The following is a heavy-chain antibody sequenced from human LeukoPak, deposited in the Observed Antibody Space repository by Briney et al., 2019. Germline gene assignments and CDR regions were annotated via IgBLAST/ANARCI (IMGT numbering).Heavy chain of an antibody. J-gene: IGHJ4*02. Sequence: SGGSLRLSCAASGFILSNYWMSWVRQAPGKGLEWVGNIKQDGSEKYYVDSLKGRSTISRDNAKNSLYLQMNSLRAEDTAVYYCAKLCSSTRCFVYWGQGTLVTVSS. V-gene: IGHV3-7*03. D-gene: IGHD2-2*01. CDR1: GFILSNYW. CDR2: IKQDGSEK. CDR3: AKLCSSTRCFVY.